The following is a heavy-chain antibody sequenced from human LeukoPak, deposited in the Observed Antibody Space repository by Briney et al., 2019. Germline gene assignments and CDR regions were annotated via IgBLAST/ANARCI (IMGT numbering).Heavy chain of an antibody. CDR1: GFTFSSYA. CDR3: ARAYCSSTSCYYTFDP. Sequence: PGGSLRLSCAASGFTFSSYAMHWVRQAPGKGLEWVAVISYDGSNKYYADSVKGRFTISRDNSKNTLYLQMNSLRAEDTAVYYCARAYCSSTSCYYTFDPWGQGTLVTVSS. V-gene: IGHV3-30-3*01. CDR2: ISYDGSNK. J-gene: IGHJ5*02. D-gene: IGHD2-2*01.